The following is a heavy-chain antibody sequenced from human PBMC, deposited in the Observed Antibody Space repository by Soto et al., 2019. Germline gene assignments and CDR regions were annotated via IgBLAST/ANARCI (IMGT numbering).Heavy chain of an antibody. D-gene: IGHD2-8*01. CDR2: ITGSGRDT. J-gene: IGHJ4*02. Sequence: GGSLRLSCAASGFTFRNNVLSWVRQAPGKGLDWVSGITGSGRDTYYADSVKGRFTISRDNSKNMVFLQMNSLRAEDTALYYCAKNGLDNSPSAIDSWGPGTLVPVYS. V-gene: IGHV3-23*01. CDR3: AKNGLDNSPSAIDS. CDR1: GFTFRNNV.